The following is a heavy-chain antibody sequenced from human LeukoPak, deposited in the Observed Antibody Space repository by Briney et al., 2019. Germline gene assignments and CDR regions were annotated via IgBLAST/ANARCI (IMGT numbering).Heavy chain of an antibody. V-gene: IGHV4-39*07. J-gene: IGHJ4*02. CDR1: GGSISSSSYY. CDR2: IYYSGTT. CDR3: ARNDYGGLVDY. Sequence: SETLSLTCTVSGGSISSSSYYWGWIRQPPGKGLEWIGSIYYSGTTYYNPSLKSRVTISVDASKNQFSLKLSSVTAADTAVYYCARNDYGGLVDYWGQGTLVTVSS. D-gene: IGHD4-17*01.